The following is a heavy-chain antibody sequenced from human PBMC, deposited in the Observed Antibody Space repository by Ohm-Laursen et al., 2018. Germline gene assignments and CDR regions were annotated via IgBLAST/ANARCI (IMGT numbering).Heavy chain of an antibody. J-gene: IGHJ2*01. Sequence: SETLSLTCTVSGGSLRNYYWSWIRQPAGKGLEWIGRIYTSGSTNYNPSLKSRVTMSVDTSKNQFSLKLSSVTAADTAVYYCASDVYYYDSSGAVWYFDLWGRGTLVTVSS. CDR1: GGSLRNYY. V-gene: IGHV4-4*07. CDR2: IYTSGST. D-gene: IGHD3-22*01. CDR3: ASDVYYYDSSGAVWYFDL.